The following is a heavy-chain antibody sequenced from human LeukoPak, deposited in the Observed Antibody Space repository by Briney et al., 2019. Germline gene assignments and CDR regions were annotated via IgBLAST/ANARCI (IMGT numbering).Heavy chain of an antibody. J-gene: IGHJ3*02. V-gene: IGHV3-13*01. CDR1: GSILSTYD. D-gene: IGHD6-13*01. CDR3: ARELRAAAGFDAFDI. Sequence: GGSLRLSCAASGSILSTYDMHWVRQGPGRGLEWVSAIGIAGDTYYAGSVKGRFTISRENAKNSLYLQMNGLRDGDTAVYYCARELRAAAGFDAFDIWGQGTMVTVSS. CDR2: IGIAGDT.